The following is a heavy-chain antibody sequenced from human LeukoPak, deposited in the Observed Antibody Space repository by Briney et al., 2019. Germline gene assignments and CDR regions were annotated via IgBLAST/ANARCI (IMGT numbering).Heavy chain of an antibody. CDR1: GFTFSSYS. J-gene: IGHJ4*02. V-gene: IGHV3-21*01. CDR2: ISSSSYI. Sequence: PGGSLRLSCAASGFTFSSYSMNWVRQAPGKGLEWVSSISSSSYIYYADSVKGRFTISRENAKNSLYLQMNSLRAEDTAVYYCGRTKYSSGWYDYWGQGTLVTVSS. CDR3: GRTKYSSGWYDY. D-gene: IGHD6-19*01.